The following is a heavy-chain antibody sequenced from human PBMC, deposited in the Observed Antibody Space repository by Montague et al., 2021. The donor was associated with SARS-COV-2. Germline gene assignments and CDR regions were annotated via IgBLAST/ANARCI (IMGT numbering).Heavy chain of an antibody. CDR3: AREYRIELWQTNWYFGL. CDR2: IYHSGNT. CDR1: GGSISGYY. J-gene: IGHJ2*01. Sequence: SETLSLTCSVSGGSISGYYWSWIRQPPGKGLEWIGYIYHSGNTKYNPSLKSRVSISVDTSKNQFSLRLSSVTAADTAVYYCAREYRIELWQTNWYFGLWGRGTLVPVPS. D-gene: IGHD5-18*01. V-gene: IGHV4-59*01.